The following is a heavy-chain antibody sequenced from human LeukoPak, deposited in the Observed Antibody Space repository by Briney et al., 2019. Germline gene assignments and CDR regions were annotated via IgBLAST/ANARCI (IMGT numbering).Heavy chain of an antibody. CDR3: AKDRGVHWASDY. Sequence: PGGSLRLSCAASGLTFNTFAMTWVRQAPGKGLEWVSAISGSGGSTYYADSVKGRFTISRDNSKNTLYLQMNSLRAEDTAVYYCAKDRGVHWASDYWGQGTLVTVSS. V-gene: IGHV3-23*01. D-gene: IGHD3-10*01. CDR2: ISGSGGST. J-gene: IGHJ4*02. CDR1: GLTFNTFA.